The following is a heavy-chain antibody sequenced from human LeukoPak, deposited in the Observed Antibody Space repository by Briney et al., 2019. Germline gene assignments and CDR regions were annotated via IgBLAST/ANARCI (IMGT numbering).Heavy chain of an antibody. J-gene: IGHJ4*02. CDR1: DYTFTNYG. Sequence: ASVKVSCKGFDYTFTNYGVSWVRQARGQGLEWIGWISGSNGNTNYAQKFQGRVTMTTDTSTRTAYMELRSLRSDDTALYYCARDRDVVVIAAPGYWGQGRLLTVSS. CDR2: ISGSNGNT. D-gene: IGHD2-15*01. V-gene: IGHV1-18*01. CDR3: ARDRDVVVIAAPGY.